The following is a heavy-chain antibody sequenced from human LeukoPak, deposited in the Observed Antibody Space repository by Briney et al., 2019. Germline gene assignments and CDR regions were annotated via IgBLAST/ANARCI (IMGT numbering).Heavy chain of an antibody. D-gene: IGHD6-6*01. J-gene: IGHJ6*03. CDR2: ISSRRSYI. Sequence: GGSLRLSCAASGFTFSSYSMNWVRQAPGKGLEWVSSISSRRSYIYYADSVKGRFTISRDNAKNSLYLQMNSLRAEDTAVYYCARASSPRTYYYYYMDVWGKGTTVTVSS. V-gene: IGHV3-21*01. CDR1: GFTFSSYS. CDR3: ARASSPRTYYYYYMDV.